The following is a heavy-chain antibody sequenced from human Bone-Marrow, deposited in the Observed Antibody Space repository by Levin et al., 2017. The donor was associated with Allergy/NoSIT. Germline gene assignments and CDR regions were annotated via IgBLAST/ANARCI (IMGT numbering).Heavy chain of an antibody. D-gene: IGHD2-2*01. V-gene: IGHV4-39*01. CDR1: GGSISSSSYY. CDR3: ARLGPLSMGGYCSSTSCDAGSIWFDP. J-gene: IGHJ5*02. Sequence: SETLSLTCTVSGGSISSSSYYWGWIRQPPGKGLEWIGSIYYSGSTYYNPSLKSRVTISVDTSKNQFSLKLSSVTAADTAVYYCARLGPLSMGGYCSSTSCDAGSIWFDPWGQGTLVTVSS. CDR2: IYYSGST.